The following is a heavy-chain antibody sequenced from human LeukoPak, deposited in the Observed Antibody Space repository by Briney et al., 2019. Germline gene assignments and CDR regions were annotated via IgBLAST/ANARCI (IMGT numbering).Heavy chain of an antibody. D-gene: IGHD2/OR15-2a*01. CDR2: ISPYSGAT. V-gene: IGHV1-2*02. CDR1: GYTFTDYY. CDR3: ARSMTSATCDY. J-gene: IGHJ4*02. Sequence: ASVKVSFKASGYTFTDYYLRLVRQPPGQGLEWMGWISPYSGATHYAQIFRGTVTMTRDTSISTAYMEVSRLRSDDTAVDYCARSMTSATCDYWGQESLVTVSS.